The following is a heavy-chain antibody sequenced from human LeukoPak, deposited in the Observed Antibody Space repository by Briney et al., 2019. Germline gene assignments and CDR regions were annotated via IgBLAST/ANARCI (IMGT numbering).Heavy chain of an antibody. CDR2: INPNSGGT. CDR1: GYTFTGYY. CDR3: ARGRLAITTVTTGGVNWFDP. Sequence: GASVKVSCKASGYTFTGYYMHWVRQAPGQGLEWMGWINPNSGGTNYAQKFQGTVTMTRDTSISTAYMELSRLRSDDTAVYYCARGRLAITTVTTGGVNWFDPWGQGTLVTVSS. V-gene: IGHV1-2*02. D-gene: IGHD4-17*01. J-gene: IGHJ5*02.